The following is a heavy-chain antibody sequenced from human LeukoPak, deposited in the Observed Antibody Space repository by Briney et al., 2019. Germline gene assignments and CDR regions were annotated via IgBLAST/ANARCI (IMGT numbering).Heavy chain of an antibody. CDR3: AELGITMIGGV. J-gene: IGHJ6*04. D-gene: IGHD3-10*02. CDR2: ISSSGSTI. CDR1: GFTFSSYE. Sequence: QPGGSLRLSCAASGFTFSSYEMNWVRQAPGKGLEWVSYISSSGSTIYYADSVKGRFTVSRDNAKNSLYLQMNSLRAEDTAVYYCAELGITMIGGVWGKGTTVTISS. V-gene: IGHV3-48*03.